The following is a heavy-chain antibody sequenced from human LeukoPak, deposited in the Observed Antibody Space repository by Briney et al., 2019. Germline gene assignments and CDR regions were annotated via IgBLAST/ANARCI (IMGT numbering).Heavy chain of an antibody. J-gene: IGHJ6*02. Sequence: GGSLRLSCAASGFTFSSYGMHWVRQAPGKGLEWVAFIRYDGSNKYYADSVKGRFTIPRDNSKNTLYLQMNSLRAEDTAVYYCARDYHYYYYGMDVWGQGTTVTVSS. CDR1: GFTFSSYG. CDR2: IRYDGSNK. CDR3: ARDYHYYYYGMDV. V-gene: IGHV3-30*02.